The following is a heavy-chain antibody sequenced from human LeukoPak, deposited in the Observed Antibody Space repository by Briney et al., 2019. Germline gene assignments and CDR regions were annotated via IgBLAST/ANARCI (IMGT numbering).Heavy chain of an antibody. D-gene: IGHD3-9*01. J-gene: IGHJ4*02. CDR1: GFTFSSYS. CDR2: ISGSGGST. V-gene: IGHV3-23*01. Sequence: GGSLRLSCAASGFTFSSYSMNWVRQAPGKGLEWVSAISGSGGSTYYADSVKGWFTISRDNSKNTLYLQMNSLRAEDTAVYYCARDGDILTGYYKYFFDYWGQGTLVTVSS. CDR3: ARDGDILTGYYKYFFDY.